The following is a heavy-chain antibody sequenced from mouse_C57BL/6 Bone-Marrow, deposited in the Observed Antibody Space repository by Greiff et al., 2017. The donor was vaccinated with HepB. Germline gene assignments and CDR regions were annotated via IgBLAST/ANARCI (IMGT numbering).Heavy chain of an antibody. J-gene: IGHJ2*01. CDR2: INPNNGGT. Sequence: EVQLQQSGPELVKPGASVKISCKASGYTFTDYYMNWVKQSHGKSLEWIGDINPNNGGTSYNQKFKGKATLTVDKSSSTAYMELRSLTSEDSAVYYCARKATITTVASDYWGQGTTLTVSS. CDR1: GYTFTDYY. D-gene: IGHD1-1*01. CDR3: ARKATITTVASDY. V-gene: IGHV1-26*01.